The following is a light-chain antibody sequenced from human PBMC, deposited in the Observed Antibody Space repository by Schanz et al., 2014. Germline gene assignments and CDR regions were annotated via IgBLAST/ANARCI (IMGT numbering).Light chain of an antibody. CDR1: SSDVGGYNY. J-gene: IGLJ3*02. V-gene: IGLV2-14*01. Sequence: QSALTQPASVSGSPGQSITISCTGTSSDVGGYNYVSWYQQHPGKAPKLMIYDVSNRPSGVSNRFSGSKSANTASLTITGLQSEDEAVYYCCSYAGGSRLVFGGGTKLTVL. CDR3: CSYAGGSRLV. CDR2: DVS.